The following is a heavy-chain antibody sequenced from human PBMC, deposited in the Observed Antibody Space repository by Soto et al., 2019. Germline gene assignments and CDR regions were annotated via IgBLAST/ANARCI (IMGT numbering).Heavy chain of an antibody. CDR1: GYTFTSYG. CDR2: ISAYNGNT. J-gene: IGHJ6*04. CDR3: AAHTPGDDYVDYYYAMDV. D-gene: IGHD4-17*01. Sequence: QVQLVQSGAEVKKPGASVKVSCKASGYTFTSYGISWVRQDPGQGLEWMGWISAYNGNTNYAQKLQGGVTMTTDTTTSTGYMELRSLRSDDTAVYYFAAHTPGDDYVDYYYAMDVWGEGTTVTVSS. V-gene: IGHV1-18*01.